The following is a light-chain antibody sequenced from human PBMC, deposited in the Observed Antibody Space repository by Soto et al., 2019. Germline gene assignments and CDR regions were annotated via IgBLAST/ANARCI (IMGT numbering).Light chain of an antibody. Sequence: QSVLTQSSSASASLGSSVKLTCTLSSGHSSYIIAWHQQQPGKAPRYLMKLEGSGSYNKGSGIPDRFSGSSSGADRYPNISNRQFGDEADYYCETWGRYTLVFGGGTKVTVL. V-gene: IGLV4-60*02. CDR1: SGHSSYI. J-gene: IGLJ3*02. CDR2: LEGSGSY. CDR3: ETWGRYTLV.